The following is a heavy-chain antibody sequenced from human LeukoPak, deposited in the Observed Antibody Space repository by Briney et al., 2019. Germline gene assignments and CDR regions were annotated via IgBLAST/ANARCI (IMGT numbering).Heavy chain of an antibody. CDR1: GGSISSYY. J-gene: IGHJ4*02. V-gene: IGHV4-59*01. CDR2: IYYSGST. D-gene: IGHD6-13*01. CDR3: ARDLSQTGTPYYFDY. Sequence: SETLSLTCTVSGGSISSYYWSWIRQPPGKGLEWIGYIYYSGSTNYNPSLKSRVTISVDTSKNQFSLKLSSVTAADTAVYYCARDLSQTGTPYYFDYWGQGTLVTVSS.